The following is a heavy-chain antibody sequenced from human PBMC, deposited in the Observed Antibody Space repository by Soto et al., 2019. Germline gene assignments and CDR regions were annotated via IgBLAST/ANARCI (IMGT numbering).Heavy chain of an antibody. Sequence: PSETLSLTCTVSGGSISSYYWSWIRQPPGKGLEWIGYIYYSGSTNYNPSLKSRVTISVDTSKNQFSLKLSSVTAADTAVYYCTRDRVLACSGSDTPAFYYYYCMDVWGQGNTVTVSS. V-gene: IGHV4-59*01. CDR2: IYYSGST. CDR1: GGSISSYY. D-gene: IGHD1-26*01. CDR3: TRDRVLACSGSDTPAFYYYYCMDV. J-gene: IGHJ6*02.